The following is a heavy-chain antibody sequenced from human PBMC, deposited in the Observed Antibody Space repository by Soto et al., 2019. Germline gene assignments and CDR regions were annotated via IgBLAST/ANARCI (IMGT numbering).Heavy chain of an antibody. J-gene: IGHJ6*02. CDR1: GFTFSSYA. CDR3: ARFLGPRSSWSLMDYYYGMDV. Sequence: PGGSLRLSCAASGFTFSSYAMHWVRQAPGKGLEWVAVISYDGSNKYYADSVKGRFTISRDNSKNTLYLQMNSLRAEDTAVYYCARFLGPRSSWSLMDYYYGMDVWGQGTTVTVSS. V-gene: IGHV3-30-3*01. CDR2: ISYDGSNK. D-gene: IGHD6-13*01.